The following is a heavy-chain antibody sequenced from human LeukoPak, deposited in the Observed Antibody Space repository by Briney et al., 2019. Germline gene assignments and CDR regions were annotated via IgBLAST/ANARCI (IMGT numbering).Heavy chain of an antibody. CDR1: GFTFSSYG. J-gene: IGHJ4*02. V-gene: IGHV3-33*01. CDR3: ASPYGDNPAAYYFDY. CDR2: IWYDGSNK. Sequence: GRSLRLSCAVSGFTFSSYGMHWVRQAPGKGLEWVAVIWYDGSNKYYADSVKGRFTISRDNSKNALYLQMNSLRAEDTAVYYCASPYGDNPAAYYFDYWGQGTLVTVSS. D-gene: IGHD4-23*01.